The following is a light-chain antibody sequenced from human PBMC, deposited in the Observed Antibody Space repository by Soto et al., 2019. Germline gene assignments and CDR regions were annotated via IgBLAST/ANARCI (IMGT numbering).Light chain of an antibody. Sequence: EIVLMQSPGTLSLSPGERATLSCRASQTLRRTYIAWYQQKPGQAPRVLIYGASKRATGIPDRFSGSGSGTDFSHTLSRLEPEDFAVYYCHQYDYAPQTYGQGTKVEIK. CDR2: GAS. V-gene: IGKV3-20*01. J-gene: IGKJ2*01. CDR1: QTLRRTY. CDR3: HQYDYAPQT.